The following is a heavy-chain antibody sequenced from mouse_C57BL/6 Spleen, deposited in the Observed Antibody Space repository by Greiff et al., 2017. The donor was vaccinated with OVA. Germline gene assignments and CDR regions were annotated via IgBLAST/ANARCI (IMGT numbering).Heavy chain of an antibody. CDR2: IDPSDSYT. CDR3: ARMEYSTRYFDV. D-gene: IGHD2-5*01. CDR1: GYTFTSYW. Sequence: QVQLQQPGAELVKPGASVKLSCKASGYTFTSYWMQWVKQRPGQGLEWIGEIDPSDSYTNYNQKFKGKATLTVDTSSSTAYMQLSSLTSEDSAVYYCARMEYSTRYFDVWGTGTTVTVSS. J-gene: IGHJ1*03. V-gene: IGHV1-50*01.